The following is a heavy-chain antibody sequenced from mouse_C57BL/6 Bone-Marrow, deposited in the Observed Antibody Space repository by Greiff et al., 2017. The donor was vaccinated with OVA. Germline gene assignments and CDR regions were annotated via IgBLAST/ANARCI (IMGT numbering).Heavy chain of an antibody. Sequence: QVQLKQPGAELVMPGASVKLSCKASGYTFTSYWMHWVKQRPGQGLEWIGEIDPSDSYTNYNQKFKGKSTLTVDKSSSTAYMQLSSLTSEDSAVYYCAMSQPLRPRGGFAYWGQGTLVTVSA. CDR1: GYTFTSYW. D-gene: IGHD3-2*02. V-gene: IGHV1-69*01. CDR3: AMSQPLRPRGGFAY. J-gene: IGHJ3*01. CDR2: IDPSDSYT.